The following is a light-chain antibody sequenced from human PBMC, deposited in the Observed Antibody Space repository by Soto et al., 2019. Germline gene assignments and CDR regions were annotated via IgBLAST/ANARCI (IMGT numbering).Light chain of an antibody. CDR3: QQYRSWPRT. Sequence: IVLTQSPGTLSFSPVEIATLSCRASQSVNSNYLAWYQQKPGQAPRLLIYGASYRATGIPGRFSGSGSGTDFTLTINRLEPEDFAVYYCQQYRSWPRTFGQGTKVDIK. V-gene: IGKV3-20*01. CDR1: QSVNSNY. J-gene: IGKJ1*01. CDR2: GAS.